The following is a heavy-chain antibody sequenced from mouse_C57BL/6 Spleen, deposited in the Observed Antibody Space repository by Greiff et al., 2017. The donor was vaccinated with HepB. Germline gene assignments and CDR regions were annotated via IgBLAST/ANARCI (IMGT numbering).Heavy chain of an antibody. V-gene: IGHV1-64*01. Sequence: QVQLQQPGAELVKPGASVKLSCKASGYTFTSYWMHWVKQRPGQGLEWIGMIHPNSGSTNYNEKFKSKATLTVDKSSSTAYMQLSSLTSEDSAVYYCARDYSNYVGAYWGQGTLVTVSA. J-gene: IGHJ3*01. CDR1: GYTFTSYW. D-gene: IGHD2-5*01. CDR3: ARDYSNYVGAY. CDR2: IHPNSGST.